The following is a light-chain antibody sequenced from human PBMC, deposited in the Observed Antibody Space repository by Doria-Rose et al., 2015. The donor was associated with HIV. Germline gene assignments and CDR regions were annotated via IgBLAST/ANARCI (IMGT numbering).Light chain of an antibody. CDR2: DAS. Sequence: EIVLAQSPATLSLSPGERATLSCRASQGVSSNLAWYQQKPGQAPRLLIYDASNRATGIPARFSGGGSGTDFTLTISSLEPEDFAVYFCQQRSNWPPIFTFGPGTKVDI. CDR1: QGVSSN. V-gene: IGKV3-11*01. J-gene: IGKJ3*01. CDR3: QQRSNWPPIFT.